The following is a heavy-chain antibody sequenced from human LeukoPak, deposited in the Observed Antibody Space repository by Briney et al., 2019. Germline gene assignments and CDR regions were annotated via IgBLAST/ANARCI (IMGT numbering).Heavy chain of an antibody. CDR1: GFTFSNYW. V-gene: IGHV3-30*03. D-gene: IGHD3-10*01. Sequence: GGSLKLSCAASGFTFSNYWMKWVRQAPGKGPEWVAVISYDGSNKYYADSVKGRFTISRDNSKNTLYLQMNSLRAEDTAVYYCARASDYYGSGSQYGMDVWGQGTTVTVSS. J-gene: IGHJ6*02. CDR2: ISYDGSNK. CDR3: ARASDYYGSGSQYGMDV.